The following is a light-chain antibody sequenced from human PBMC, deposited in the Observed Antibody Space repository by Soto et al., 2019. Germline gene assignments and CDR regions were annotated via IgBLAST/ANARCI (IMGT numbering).Light chain of an antibody. Sequence: QSVLTQPPSASGTPGQRVTISCSRGTSNMGSKTVNWYQVLLGAAPKLLIYSSDQRPSGVPDRFSGSKSGTSASLAISGLQSEDEADYFCATWDVSLNGWVFGGGTKLTVL. CDR1: TSNMGSKT. CDR3: ATWDVSLNGWV. J-gene: IGLJ3*02. V-gene: IGLV1-44*01. CDR2: SSD.